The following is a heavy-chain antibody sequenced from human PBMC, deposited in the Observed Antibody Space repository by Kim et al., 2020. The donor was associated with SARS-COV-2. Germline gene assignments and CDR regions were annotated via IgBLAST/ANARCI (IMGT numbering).Heavy chain of an antibody. D-gene: IGHD6-13*01. CDR1: GYTFTTYF. J-gene: IGHJ4*02. V-gene: IGHV1-46*01. Sequence: ASVKVSCKASGYTFTTYFIHWVRQAPGQGLEYMGIINTNDGSASYAQKFQGRLTMTRDTSTSTAYMELSSLRSEDTAVYFCARSASWYGGVVDWGQGTLV. CDR3: ARSASWYGGVVD. CDR2: INTNDGSA.